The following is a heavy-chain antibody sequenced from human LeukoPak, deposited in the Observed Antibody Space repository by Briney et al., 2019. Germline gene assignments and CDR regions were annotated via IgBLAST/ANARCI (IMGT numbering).Heavy chain of an antibody. J-gene: IGHJ4*02. D-gene: IGHD3-10*01. CDR3: ARALYGSGTNY. CDR1: GGTFSSYA. V-gene: IGHV1-69*04. Sequence: SVKVSCKASGGTFSSYAISWVRQAPGQGLEWMGRIIPILGIANYAQKFQGRVTITADKSTSTAYMELSSLRSEDTAVYYCARALYGSGTNYWGQGTLVTVSS. CDR2: IIPILGIA.